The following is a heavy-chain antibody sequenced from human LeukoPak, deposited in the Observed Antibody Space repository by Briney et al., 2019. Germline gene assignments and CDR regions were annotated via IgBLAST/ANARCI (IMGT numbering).Heavy chain of an antibody. J-gene: IGHJ3*02. CDR3: ARQEALGYCSSTSCPGAFDI. Sequence: YPSETLSLTCTVSGGSISSYYWGWIRQPPGKGLEWIGSIYYSGSTYYNPSLKSRVTISVDTSKNQFSLKLSSVTAADTAVYYCARQEALGYCSSTSCPGAFDIWGQGTMVTVSS. D-gene: IGHD2-2*01. V-gene: IGHV4-39*01. CDR2: IYYSGST. CDR1: GGSISSYY.